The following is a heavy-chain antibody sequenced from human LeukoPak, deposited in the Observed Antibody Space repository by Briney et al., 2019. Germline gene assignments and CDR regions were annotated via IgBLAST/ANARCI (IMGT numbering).Heavy chain of an antibody. J-gene: IGHJ3*02. D-gene: IGHD1-26*01. CDR1: GFTFSSYG. CDR2: ISYDESNK. V-gene: IGHV3-30*18. Sequence: GRSLRLSCAASGFTFSSYGMHWVRQAPGKGLEWVAVISYDESNKYYADSVKGRFTISRDNSKNTLYLQMNSLRAEDTAVYYCAKDLNSGPRDIWGQGTMVTVSS. CDR3: AKDLNSGPRDI.